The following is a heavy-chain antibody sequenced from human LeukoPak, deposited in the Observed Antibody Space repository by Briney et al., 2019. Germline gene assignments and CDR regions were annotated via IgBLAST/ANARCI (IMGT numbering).Heavy chain of an antibody. CDR1: GYTFTSYA. CDR2: INAGNGNT. CDR3: ARGSSGWYDDY. D-gene: IGHD6-19*01. J-gene: IGHJ4*02. Sequence: ASVKVSCKASGYTFTSYAMHWVRQAPGQRLEWMGWINAGNGNTKYSQKFQGRVTITRDTSASTAYMELSSPRSEDTAVYYCARGSSGWYDDYWGQGTLVTVSS. V-gene: IGHV1-3*01.